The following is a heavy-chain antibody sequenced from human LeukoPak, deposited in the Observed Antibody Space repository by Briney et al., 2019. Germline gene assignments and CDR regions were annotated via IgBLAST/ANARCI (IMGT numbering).Heavy chain of an antibody. CDR3: ATLLGYCSSTSCYFDY. CDR1: GYSFTSYW. D-gene: IGHD2-2*01. J-gene: IGHJ4*02. Sequence: GESLKISCKGSGYSFTSYWIGWVRQMPGKGLEWMGIIYPGDSDTRYSPSFQGQVTISADKSISTAYLQWSSLKASDTATYYCATLLGYCSSTSCYFDYWGQGTLVTVSS. V-gene: IGHV5-51*01. CDR2: IYPGDSDT.